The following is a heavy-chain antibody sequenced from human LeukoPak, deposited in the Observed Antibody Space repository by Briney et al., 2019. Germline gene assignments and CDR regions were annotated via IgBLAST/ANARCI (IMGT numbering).Heavy chain of an antibody. CDR3: AKPAQGRYYYDSSGYYEYYFDY. Sequence: GGPLRLSCAASGFTFSSYAMSWVRQAPGKGLEWVSAISGSGGSTYYADSVKGRFTISRDNSKNTLYLQMNSLRAEDTAVYYCAKPAQGRYYYDSSGYYEYYFDYWGQGTLVTVSS. CDR1: GFTFSSYA. V-gene: IGHV3-23*01. J-gene: IGHJ4*02. CDR2: ISGSGGST. D-gene: IGHD3-22*01.